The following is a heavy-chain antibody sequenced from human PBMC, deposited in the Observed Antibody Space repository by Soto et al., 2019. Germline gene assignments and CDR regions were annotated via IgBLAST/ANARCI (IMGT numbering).Heavy chain of an antibody. Sequence: QVQLVQSGAEVKKPGASVKVSCKASGYTFTGYYMHWVRQAPGQGLEWMGWINPNSGGTNYAQKFQGRVTMTRDTSISTAYMELSRLRSDDTAVYYCAREYQGELSYYYYGMDVWGQGTMVTVSS. CDR1: GYTFTGYY. D-gene: IGHD1-26*01. CDR2: INPNSGGT. V-gene: IGHV1-2*02. J-gene: IGHJ6*02. CDR3: AREYQGELSYYYYGMDV.